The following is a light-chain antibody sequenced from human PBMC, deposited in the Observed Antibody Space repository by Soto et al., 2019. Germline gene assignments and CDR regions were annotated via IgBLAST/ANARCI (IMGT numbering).Light chain of an antibody. CDR1: SSDVGSYNL. J-gene: IGLJ1*01. Sequence: QSVLTQPASVSGSPGQSIIISCTGTSSDVGSYNLVSWYQQLPGKAPKLMIYEVTKRPSGVSNRFSGSKSGNTASLTISGLQAEDETDYYCCSYAGSGTFVFGSGTKVTVL. CDR2: EVT. CDR3: CSYAGSGTFV. V-gene: IGLV2-23*02.